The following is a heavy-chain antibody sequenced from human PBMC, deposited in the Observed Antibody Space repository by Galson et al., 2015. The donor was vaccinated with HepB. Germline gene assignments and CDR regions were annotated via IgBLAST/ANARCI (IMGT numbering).Heavy chain of an antibody. V-gene: IGHV3-21*01. D-gene: IGHD3-22*01. CDR1: GFTFSSYS. J-gene: IGHJ4*02. CDR2: ISSSSSYI. Sequence: SLRLSCAASGFTFSSYSMNWVRQAPGKGLEWASSISSSSSYIYYADSVKGRFTISRDNAKNSLYLQMNSLRAEDTAVYYCARDGDYDSSGYPIWGQGTLVTVSS. CDR3: ARDGDYDSSGYPI.